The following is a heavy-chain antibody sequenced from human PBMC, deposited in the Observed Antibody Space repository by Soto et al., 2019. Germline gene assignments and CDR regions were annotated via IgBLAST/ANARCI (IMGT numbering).Heavy chain of an antibody. Sequence: GGSPSLSSAASGSTFCDYYMSWIRQDPGKGMEWVSYISSSSSYTNYADSVKGRFTISRDNAKNSLYLQMNSLRAEDTAVYYCARTYDSSGSDAFDIWGQGTMVTVSS. CDR3: ARTYDSSGSDAFDI. D-gene: IGHD3-22*01. CDR2: ISSSSSYT. V-gene: IGHV3-11*03. CDR1: GSTFCDYY. J-gene: IGHJ3*02.